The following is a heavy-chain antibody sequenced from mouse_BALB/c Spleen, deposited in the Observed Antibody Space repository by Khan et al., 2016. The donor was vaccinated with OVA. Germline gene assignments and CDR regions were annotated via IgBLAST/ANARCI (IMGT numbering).Heavy chain of an antibody. J-gene: IGHJ3*01. D-gene: IGHD4-1*01. CDR1: GFTFSSYS. CDR2: ISSGGDYT. CDR3: ADHLTGSFAY. V-gene: IGHV5-6*01. Sequence: EVQLQESGGDLVKPGGSLKLSCAASGFTFSSYSMSWVRQTPDKRLEWVASISSGGDYTYYPDSVNGRFTISRDNAKNTLYLQMSDLKSEDTAMYYCADHLTGSFAYWGQGTLVTVSA.